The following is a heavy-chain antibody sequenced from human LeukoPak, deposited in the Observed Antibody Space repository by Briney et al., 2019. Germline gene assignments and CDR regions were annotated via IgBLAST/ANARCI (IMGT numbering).Heavy chain of an antibody. D-gene: IGHD1-7*01. CDR1: GFTFSSYS. J-gene: IGHJ4*02. Sequence: PGGSLRLSCAASGFTFSSYSMNWVRQAPGKGLEWVSSISSSSSYMYYADSVKGRFTISRDNAKNSLYLQMNSLRAEDTAVYYCARVTSLTGTIFDSWGQGTLVTVSS. CDR2: ISSSSSYM. CDR3: ARVTSLTGTIFDS. V-gene: IGHV3-21*01.